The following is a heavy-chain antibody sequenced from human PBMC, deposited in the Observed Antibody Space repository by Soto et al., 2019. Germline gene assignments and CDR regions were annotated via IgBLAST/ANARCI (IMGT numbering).Heavy chain of an antibody. CDR1: GFTFSSYS. CDR2: ISSSSSTI. Sequence: GGSLRLSCAASGFTFSSYSMNWVRQAPGKGLEWVSYISSSSSTIYYADSVKGRFTISRDNAKNSLYLQMNRLRAEDTAVYYCARGTGLEDAFDIWCQGTRVTVSS. CDR3: ARGTGLEDAFDI. D-gene: IGHD3-9*01. J-gene: IGHJ3*02. V-gene: IGHV3-48*04.